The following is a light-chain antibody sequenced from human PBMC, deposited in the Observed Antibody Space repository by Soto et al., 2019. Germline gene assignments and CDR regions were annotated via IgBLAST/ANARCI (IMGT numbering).Light chain of an antibody. CDR3: QQYDNLPFT. J-gene: IGKJ4*01. CDR1: QDISNY. V-gene: IGKV1-33*01. CDR2: AAS. Sequence: DLQMTQSPSSLSASVGDRVTITCQASQDISNYLKWYQQKPGKAPKLLIYAASNLETGVPSRFSGSGSGTDFTFTISSLQPEDIATYYCQQYDNLPFTFGRGTKVESK.